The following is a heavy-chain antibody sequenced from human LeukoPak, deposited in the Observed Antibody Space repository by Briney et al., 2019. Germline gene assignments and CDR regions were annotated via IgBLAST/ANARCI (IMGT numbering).Heavy chain of an antibody. V-gene: IGHV4-4*07. CDR3: ARDGPRSGYDLGHFDN. Sequence: SETLSLTCTVSGGSISNYFWSWVRQPAGKGLEWIGRIYSTGRSDYNPSLKSRITMSVDTSKNQFSLKLSSVTAADTAVYYCARDGPRSGYDLGHFDNLGQGTLGTASS. D-gene: IGHD5-12*01. CDR2: IYSTGRS. J-gene: IGHJ4*02. CDR1: GGSISNYF.